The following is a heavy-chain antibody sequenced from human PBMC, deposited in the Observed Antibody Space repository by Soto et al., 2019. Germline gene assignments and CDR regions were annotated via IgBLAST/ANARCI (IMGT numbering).Heavy chain of an antibody. CDR1: GFTFSSYW. CDR2: INSDGSTT. Sequence: EVQLVEAGGGLVQPGGSLRLSCAASGFTFSSYWMHWVRQAPGKGLVWVSRINSDGSTTSYADSVKGRFTISRDNAKNTLYLQMNSLRAEDTAVYYCARVGIGVYHFDYWGQGTLVTVSS. J-gene: IGHJ4*02. CDR3: ARVGIGVYHFDY. D-gene: IGHD3-16*01. V-gene: IGHV3-74*01.